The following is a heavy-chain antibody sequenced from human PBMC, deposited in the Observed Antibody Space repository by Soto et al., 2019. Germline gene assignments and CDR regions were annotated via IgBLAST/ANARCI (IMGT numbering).Heavy chain of an antibody. CDR2: ISAYNGHT. Sequence: QVQLVQSGPEVKKPGASVKVSCKASGYTFTNYGFNWVRQAPGQGLEWMGWISAYNGHTKYSQIFQARVIMTTDTTTSTALIELRGPTSDDPAVYFRARKGAGTNPLSYRGQGTLVTVSS. J-gene: IGHJ4*02. V-gene: IGHV1-18*01. CDR1: GYTFTNYG. CDR3: ARKGAGTNPLSY. D-gene: IGHD2-8*01.